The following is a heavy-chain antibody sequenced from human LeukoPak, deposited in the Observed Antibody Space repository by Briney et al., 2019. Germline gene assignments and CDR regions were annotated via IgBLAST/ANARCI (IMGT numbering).Heavy chain of an antibody. CDR1: GGSISSGSYY. V-gene: IGHV4-61*02. CDR2: IYTSGST. CDR3: ASSDHYYYYGMDV. J-gene: IGHJ6*02. Sequence: PSETLSLTCTVSGGSISSGSYYWSWIPQPAGKGLEWIGRIYTSGSTNYNPSLKSRVTISVDTSKNQFSLKLSSVTAADTAVYYCASSDHYYYYGMDVWGQGTTVTVSS.